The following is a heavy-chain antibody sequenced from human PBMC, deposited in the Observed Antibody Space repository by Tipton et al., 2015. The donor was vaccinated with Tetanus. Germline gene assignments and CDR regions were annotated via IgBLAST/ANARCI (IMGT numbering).Heavy chain of an antibody. D-gene: IGHD3-3*01. V-gene: IGHV3-30*18. J-gene: IGHJ6*02. CDR1: GFTFSSYG. Sequence: QVQLVQSGGGVVQPGRSLRLSCAASGFTFSSYGMHWVRQAPGKGLEWVAVISYDGSNKYYADSVKGRFTISRDNSKNTLYLQMNSLRAEDTAVYYCAKMEHFGVVITTYYYYGMDVWGQGTTVTVSS. CDR3: AKMEHFGVVITTYYYYGMDV. CDR2: ISYDGSNK.